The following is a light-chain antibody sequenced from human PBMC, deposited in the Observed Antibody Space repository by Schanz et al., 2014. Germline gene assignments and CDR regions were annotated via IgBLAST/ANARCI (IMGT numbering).Light chain of an antibody. CDR2: GAS. Sequence: EIVMTQSPATLSVSPGERATLSCRASQSVSSNLAWYQQKRGQAPRLLIDGASTRASGIPDRFSGSGSGTDLTLTISRLEPEDSAVYYCHQYGTSPFTFGPGTTVDIK. CDR3: HQYGTSPFT. V-gene: IGKV3-20*01. CDR1: QSVSSN. J-gene: IGKJ3*01.